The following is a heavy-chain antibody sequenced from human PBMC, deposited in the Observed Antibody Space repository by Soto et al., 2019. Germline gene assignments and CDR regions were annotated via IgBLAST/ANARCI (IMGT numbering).Heavy chain of an antibody. Sequence: QLQLQESGSGLVKPSQTLSLTCAVSGGSISSGGYSWSWIRQPPGKGLEWIGYIYHSGSTYYNPSPKSRVAISVDRSTNQFSLKLSSVTAADTAVYFCARGMTTVTTLDYWGQGTLVTVSS. CDR2: IYHSGST. CDR1: GGSISSGGYS. J-gene: IGHJ4*02. CDR3: ARGMTTVTTLDY. V-gene: IGHV4-30-2*01. D-gene: IGHD4-4*01.